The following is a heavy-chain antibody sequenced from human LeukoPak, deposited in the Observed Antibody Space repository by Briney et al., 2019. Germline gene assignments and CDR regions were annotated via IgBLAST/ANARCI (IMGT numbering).Heavy chain of an antibody. Sequence: GGSLRLSCAASGFIFRNYGMHWARQAPGKGLEWVAFVSDDEDNKYYPDSVRGRFTISRDNSKNTVYLQLNSLRDEDTAVYFCAKARGKLVNIYFEYWGHGTLVTLSS. CDR3: AKARGKLVNIYFEY. V-gene: IGHV3-30*02. CDR2: VSDDEDNK. J-gene: IGHJ4*01. D-gene: IGHD2/OR15-2a*01. CDR1: GFIFRNYG.